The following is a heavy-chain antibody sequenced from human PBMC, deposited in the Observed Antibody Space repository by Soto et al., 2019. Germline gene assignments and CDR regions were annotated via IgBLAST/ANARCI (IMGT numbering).Heavy chain of an antibody. CDR1: CGSFIGYY. CDR3: ARGLEPDILTGYNWFDP. J-gene: IGHJ5*02. CDR2: INHSGST. D-gene: IGHD3-9*01. Sequence: PSETLSLTCAFYCGSFIGYYWSWIRQPPGKGLEWIGEINHSGSTNYNPSLKSRVTISVDTSKNQFSLKLSSVTAADTAVYYCARGLEPDILTGYNWFDPWGQGTLVTVSS. V-gene: IGHV4-34*01.